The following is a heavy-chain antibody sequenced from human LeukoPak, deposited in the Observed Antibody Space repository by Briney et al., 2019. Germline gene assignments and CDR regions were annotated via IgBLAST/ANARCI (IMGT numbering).Heavy chain of an antibody. CDR2: IYHSGNT. Sequence: SETLSLTCAVFGGSISSSNWWSWVRQPPGKGLEWIGEIYHSGNTNYNPSLKSRVTISVDKSKNQFSLKLSSVTAADTAVYYCARDEYYYGSGSYLRAFDIWGQGTMVTVSS. J-gene: IGHJ3*02. CDR3: ARDEYYYGSGSYLRAFDI. CDR1: GGSISSSNW. V-gene: IGHV4-4*02. D-gene: IGHD3-10*01.